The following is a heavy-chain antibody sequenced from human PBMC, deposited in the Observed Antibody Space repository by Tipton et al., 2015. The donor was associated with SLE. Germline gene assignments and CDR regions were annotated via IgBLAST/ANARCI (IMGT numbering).Heavy chain of an antibody. Sequence: TLSLTCTVSGGSIISSSHYWGWIRQPPGKGLEYIGSIYYSGSPYYNPSLKSRVTMSVDTSKSQFSLRLSSVTAADTAVYYCASEGPARNNRFDPWGQGTLVTVSS. D-gene: IGHD2-2*01. CDR3: ASEGPARNNRFDP. J-gene: IGHJ5*02. CDR1: GGSIISSSHY. V-gene: IGHV4-39*07. CDR2: IYYSGSP.